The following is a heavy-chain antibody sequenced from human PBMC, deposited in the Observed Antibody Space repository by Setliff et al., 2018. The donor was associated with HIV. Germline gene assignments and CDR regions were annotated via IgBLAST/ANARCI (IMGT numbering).Heavy chain of an antibody. V-gene: IGHV1-69*05. CDR1: GDTFSNYA. D-gene: IGHD2-8*01. CDR3: ASGSGYCNKGDCYIGVHRTPDKYYFDS. CDR2: INPLFGTT. Sequence: SVKVSCKASGDTFSNYAITWVRQAPGQGLKWMGGINPLFGTTNYAHNFQGRLTITTDQIMGTAYMELTSLRSEDTAVYYCASGSGYCNKGDCYIGVHRTPDKYYFDSWGQGTLVTVSS. J-gene: IGHJ4*02.